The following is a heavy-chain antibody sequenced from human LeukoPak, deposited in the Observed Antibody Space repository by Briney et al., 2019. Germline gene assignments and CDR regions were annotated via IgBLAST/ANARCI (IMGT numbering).Heavy chain of an antibody. J-gene: IGHJ4*02. V-gene: IGHV4-34*01. CDR1: GGSFSVYY. CDR3: ARGLTYYYDSSGYYVLDY. CDR2: INHSGST. D-gene: IGHD3-22*01. Sequence: SETLSLTCAVYGGSFSVYYWSWIRQPPGKGLEWIGEINHSGSTNYNPSLKSRVTISVDTSKNQFSLKLSSVTAADTAVYYCARGLTYYYDSSGYYVLDYWGQGTLVTVSS.